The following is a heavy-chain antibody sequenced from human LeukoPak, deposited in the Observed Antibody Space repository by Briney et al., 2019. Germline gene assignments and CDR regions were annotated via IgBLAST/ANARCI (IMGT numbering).Heavy chain of an antibody. V-gene: IGHV4-4*07. CDR2: IYTSGST. CDR1: GGSISSYY. CDR3: ARDSTYSGSYEQ. J-gene: IGHJ4*02. D-gene: IGHD1-26*01. Sequence: SETLSLTCTVSGGSISSYYWSWIRQPAGKGLEWIGRIYTSGSTNYNPSLKSRVTMSVDTSKNQFSLRLSSVTAADTAVYYCARDSTYSGSYEQWGQGTLVTVSS.